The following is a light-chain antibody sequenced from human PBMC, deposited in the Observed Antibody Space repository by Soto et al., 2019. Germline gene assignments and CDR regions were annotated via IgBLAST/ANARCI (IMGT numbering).Light chain of an antibody. J-gene: IGLJ1*01. CDR1: SSDVGGYDY. Sequence: QSVLTQPASVSWSPGQSITISCTGTSSDVGGYDYVSWYQQLPGKASKLLIYDVNNRPSGVSHRFSGSKSGNTASLTISWLQAEDEADYYCSSYTGSSTFVFGTGTKVTVL. V-gene: IGLV2-14*01. CDR3: SSYTGSSTFV. CDR2: DVN.